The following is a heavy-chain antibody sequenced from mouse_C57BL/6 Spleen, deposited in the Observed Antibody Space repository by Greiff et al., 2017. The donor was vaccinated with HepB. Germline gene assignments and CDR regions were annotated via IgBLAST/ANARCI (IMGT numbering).Heavy chain of an antibody. V-gene: IGHV14-4*01. CDR1: GFNIKDDY. J-gene: IGHJ3*01. CDR2: IDPENGDT. CDR3: TLYYGSSSRFAY. Sequence: EVQLQQSGAELVRPGASVKLSCTASGFNIKDDYMHWVKQRPEQGLEWIGWIDPENGDTEYASKFQGKATITADTSSNTAYLQLSSLTSEDTAVYYGTLYYGSSSRFAYWGQGTLVTVSA. D-gene: IGHD1-1*01.